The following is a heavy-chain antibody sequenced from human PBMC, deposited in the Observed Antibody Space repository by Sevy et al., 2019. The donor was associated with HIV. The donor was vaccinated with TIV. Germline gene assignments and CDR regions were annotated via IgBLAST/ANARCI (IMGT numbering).Heavy chain of an antibody. D-gene: IGHD3-9*01. CDR3: ARENRYFDWSPTGPFDP. CDR1: GYTFTSYA. Sequence: ASVKVSCKASGYTFTSYAMNWVRQAPGQGLEWMGWINTNTGNPTYAQGFTGRFVFSLDTSVSTAYLQISSLKAEDTAVYYCARENRYFDWSPTGPFDPSGQGTVVTVSS. V-gene: IGHV7-4-1*02. CDR2: INTNTGNP. J-gene: IGHJ5*02.